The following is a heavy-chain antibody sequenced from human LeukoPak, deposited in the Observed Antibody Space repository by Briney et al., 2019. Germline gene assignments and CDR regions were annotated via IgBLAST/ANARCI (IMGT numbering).Heavy chain of an antibody. CDR1: KFTFSHYV. CDR3: AKDAERGFDYSNSLQK. CDR2: VFNDGSNQ. J-gene: IGHJ4*02. D-gene: IGHD4-11*01. V-gene: IGHV3-33*03. Sequence: GGSLRLSCAASKFTFSHYVMHWVRQAPGKGLEWVAVVFNDGSNQYYADSVKGRFTVSRDNSQNMLYLQMNSLRPEDTAVYYCAKDAERGFDYSNSLQKWGQGTLVTVSS.